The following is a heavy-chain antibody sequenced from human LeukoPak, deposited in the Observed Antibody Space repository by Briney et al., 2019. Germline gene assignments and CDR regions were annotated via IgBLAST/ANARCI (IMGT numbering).Heavy chain of an antibody. V-gene: IGHV3-23*01. CDR1: GFTFSSYA. D-gene: IGHD6-19*01. CDR2: ISGSGSGCIT. CDR3: AKLLAVTNSYYFNY. J-gene: IGHJ4*02. Sequence: PGGSLRLSCAASGFTFSSYAMRWVRQAPGKGLEWVSTISGSGSGCITYYADSVKGRFTISRDNSKDTLYLQMNSLRAEDTAVYYCAKLLAVTNSYYFNYWGQGTLVTVSS.